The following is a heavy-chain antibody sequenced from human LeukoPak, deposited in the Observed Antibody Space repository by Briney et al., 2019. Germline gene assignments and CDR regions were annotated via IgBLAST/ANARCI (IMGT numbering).Heavy chain of an antibody. D-gene: IGHD5-18*01. CDR1: GFTFSSYG. J-gene: IGHJ4*02. V-gene: IGHV3-23*01. CDR3: AKDLRYSYGLVDY. CDR2: ISGSGGST. Sequence: GGSLRLSCAASGFTFSSYGMTWVRKAPGKGLEWVSAISGSGGSTYYADSVKGRFTISRDNSKNTLYLQMNSLRAEDTAVYYCAKDLRYSYGLVDYWGQGTLVTVSS.